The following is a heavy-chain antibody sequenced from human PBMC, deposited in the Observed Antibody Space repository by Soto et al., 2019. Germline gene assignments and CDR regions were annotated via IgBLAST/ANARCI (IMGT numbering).Heavy chain of an antibody. D-gene: IGHD3-22*01. CDR3: AGEGTYYYNTGGDYQGRFDY. J-gene: IGHJ4*02. Sequence: QVQLQESGPGLARPSETLFLTCSVSSASITSYYWSWIRQPPGKGLEWIGYIYYTGSTNYNPSLKSRVTMSIDTSKNQFSLNLSTVTAADTAVYYCAGEGTYYYNTGGDYQGRFDYWGQGILITVSS. CDR2: IYYTGST. CDR1: SASITSYY. V-gene: IGHV4-59*01.